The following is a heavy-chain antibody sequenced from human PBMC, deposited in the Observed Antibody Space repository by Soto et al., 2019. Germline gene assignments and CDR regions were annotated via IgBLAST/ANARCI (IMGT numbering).Heavy chain of an antibody. CDR1: GGTFSSYA. D-gene: IGHD3-10*01. V-gene: IGHV1-69*13. J-gene: IGHJ5*02. Sequence: SVKVSCKASGGTFSSYAISWVRQAPGQGLEWMGGIIPIFGTANYAQKFQGRVMITADESTSTAYMELSSLRSEDTAVYYCARLPSGSHPFDPWGQGTLVTVSS. CDR2: IIPIFGTA. CDR3: ARLPSGSHPFDP.